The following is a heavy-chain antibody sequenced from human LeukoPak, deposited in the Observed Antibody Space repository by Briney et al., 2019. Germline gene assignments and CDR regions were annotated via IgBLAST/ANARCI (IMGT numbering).Heavy chain of an antibody. CDR1: GGTFSSYA. V-gene: IGHV1-69*05. CDR2: IIPIFGTA. CDR3: ARFSVVTRSFDY. D-gene: IGHD2-21*02. Sequence: ASVEVSCKASGGTFSSYAISWVRQAPGQGLEWMGGIIPIFGTANYAQKFQGRVTITTDESTSTAYMELSSLRSEDTAVYYCARFSVVTRSFDYWGQGTLVTVSS. J-gene: IGHJ4*02.